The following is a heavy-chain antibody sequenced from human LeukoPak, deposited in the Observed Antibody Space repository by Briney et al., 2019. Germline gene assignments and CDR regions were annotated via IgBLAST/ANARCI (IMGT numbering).Heavy chain of an antibody. D-gene: IGHD2-15*01. CDR3: APERYCSGGSCYSGLEGRHGSDP. CDR1: GGTFSSYA. Sequence: GASVKVSCKASGGTFSSYAISWVRQAPGQGLEWMGRIFPIFGTANYAQKFQGRVTITTDESTGTAYMELSSLRSEDTAVYYCAPERYCSGGSCYSGLEGRHGSDPWGQGTLVTVSS. J-gene: IGHJ5*02. CDR2: IFPIFGTA. V-gene: IGHV1-69*05.